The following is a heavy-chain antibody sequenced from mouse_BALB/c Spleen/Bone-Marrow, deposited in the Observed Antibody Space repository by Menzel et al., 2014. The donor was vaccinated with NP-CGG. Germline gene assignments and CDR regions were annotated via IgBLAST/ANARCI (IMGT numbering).Heavy chain of an antibody. V-gene: IGHV1-7*01. CDR3: ARIYYYGRDY. CDR2: INPSTGYT. Sequence: VQLQQSGAELAKPGASVKMSCKASGYTFTNYWMHWVKQRPGQGLEWIGYINPSTGYTEYNQKFKDKATLTAVKSSSTAYMQLSSLTSEVSAVYYCARIYYYGRDYWGQGTTLTVSS. CDR1: GYTFTNYW. J-gene: IGHJ2*01. D-gene: IGHD1-1*01.